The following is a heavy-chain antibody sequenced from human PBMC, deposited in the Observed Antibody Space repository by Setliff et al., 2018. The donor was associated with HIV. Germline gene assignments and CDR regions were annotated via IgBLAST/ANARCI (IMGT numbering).Heavy chain of an antibody. CDR3: AREDGSRTDI. V-gene: IGHV4-59*01. CDR2: IYFTGRA. J-gene: IGHJ3*02. CDR1: GGSIGTYY. Sequence: PSETLSLTCTVSGGSIGTYYWSWIRQPPGRGLECIGYIYFTGRANYNPSLESRVTMSVDTSKNQFSLKLSSVTAADTAVYYCAREDGSRTDIRGQGTMVTVSS. D-gene: IGHD2-2*01.